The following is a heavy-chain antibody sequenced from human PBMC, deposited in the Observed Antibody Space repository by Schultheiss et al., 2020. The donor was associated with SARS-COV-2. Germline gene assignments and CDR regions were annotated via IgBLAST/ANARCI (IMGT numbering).Heavy chain of an antibody. CDR3: ARRAPGTTKDNYYYYYMDV. D-gene: IGHD1-7*01. J-gene: IGHJ6*03. V-gene: IGHV4-31*01. CDR1: GGSISSGGYY. CDR2: IYYSGST. Sequence: SETLSLTCTVSGGSISSGGYYWSWIRQHPGKGLEWIGYIYYSGSTYYNPSLKSLVTISVDTSKNQFSLKLSSVTAADTAVYYCARRAPGTTKDNYYYYYMDVWGKGTTVTVSS.